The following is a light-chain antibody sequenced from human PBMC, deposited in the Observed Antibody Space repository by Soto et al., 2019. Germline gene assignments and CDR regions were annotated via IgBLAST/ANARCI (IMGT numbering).Light chain of an antibody. CDR2: GAS. CDR3: QQYGSSPLT. V-gene: IGKV3-20*01. CDR1: QSVSNNY. J-gene: IGKJ4*01. Sequence: EIVLTQSPGTLSLSPGERATLSCRASQSVSNNYLAWYQQKPGQAPRLLIYGASRRATGIPDGFSGSGSGTDFTLTISRLEPEDFAVYSCQQYGSSPLTFGGGTKVEIK.